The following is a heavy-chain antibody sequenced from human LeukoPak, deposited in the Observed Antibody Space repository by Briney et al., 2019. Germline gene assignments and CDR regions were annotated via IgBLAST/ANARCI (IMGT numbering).Heavy chain of an antibody. CDR2: INTDGSST. CDR3: ASLRGYSYGPLDY. CDR1: GFTFSSYG. Sequence: PGGSLRLSCAASGFTFSSYGMHWVRQAPGKGLVWVSRINTDGSSTSYADSVKGRFTISRDNAKNTLYLQMNSLRAEDTAVYYCASLRGYSYGPLDYWGQGTLVTVSS. J-gene: IGHJ4*02. V-gene: IGHV3-74*01. D-gene: IGHD5-18*01.